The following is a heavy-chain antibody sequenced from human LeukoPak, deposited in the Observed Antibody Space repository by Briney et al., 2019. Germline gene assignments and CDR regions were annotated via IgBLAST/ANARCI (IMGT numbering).Heavy chain of an antibody. D-gene: IGHD1-26*01. CDR2: IRYDGSNK. J-gene: IGHJ4*02. V-gene: IGHV3-30*02. CDR1: GFTFSSYW. Sequence: GGSLRLSCAASGFTFSSYWMSWVRQAPGKGLEWVAFIRYDGSNKYYADSVKGRFAISRDNSKNTLYLQMNSLRAEDTAVYYCAKDSRTSGSEGDYWGQGTLVTVSS. CDR3: AKDSRTSGSEGDY.